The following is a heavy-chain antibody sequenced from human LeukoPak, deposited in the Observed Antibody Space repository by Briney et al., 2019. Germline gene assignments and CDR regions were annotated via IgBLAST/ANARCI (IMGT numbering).Heavy chain of an antibody. V-gene: IGHV4-59*12. D-gene: IGHD6-13*01. CDR1: GGSTSTYY. CDR2: IYHTGST. Sequence: SETLSLTCTVSGGSTSTYYWSWIRQPPGKGLEWIAYIYHTGSTNYNPSLKSRVTMSVDTSKNQFSLKLSSVTALDTAVYYCARMSGIAGVDYWGQGTLVTVSS. CDR3: ARMSGIAGVDY. J-gene: IGHJ4*02.